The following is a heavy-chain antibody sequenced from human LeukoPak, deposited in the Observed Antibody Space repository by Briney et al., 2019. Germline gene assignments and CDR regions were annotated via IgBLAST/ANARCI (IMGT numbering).Heavy chain of an antibody. J-gene: IGHJ4*02. D-gene: IGHD4-17*01. V-gene: IGHV5-10-1*01. CDR2: IDPSDSYT. CDR3: ATRTTVTTFNDY. Sequence: GESLRIYCKGSGYSFTSYWISWVRQMPGKGLEWMGRIDPSDSYTNYSPSFQGHVTISADKSISTAYLQWSSLKASDTAMYYCATRTTVTTFNDYWGQGTLVTVSS. CDR1: GYSFTSYW.